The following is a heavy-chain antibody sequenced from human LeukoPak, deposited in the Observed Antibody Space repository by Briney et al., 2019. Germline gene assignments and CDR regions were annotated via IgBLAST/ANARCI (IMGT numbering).Heavy chain of an antibody. J-gene: IGHJ4*02. V-gene: IGHV5-51*01. Sequence: GESLKIFCKGSGYSFTSDWIAWVRQMPGKGLEWLGIIYPGDSDTRYSPSFQGQVTISADNSISTAYLQWSSLKASDTAMYYCARQRGDRHYLAYWGQGTLVTVSS. CDR1: GYSFTSDW. D-gene: IGHD2-21*02. CDR3: ARQRGDRHYLAY. CDR2: IYPGDSDT.